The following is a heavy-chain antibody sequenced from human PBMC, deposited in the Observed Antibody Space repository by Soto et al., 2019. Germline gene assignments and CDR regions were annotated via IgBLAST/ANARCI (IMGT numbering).Heavy chain of an antibody. CDR1: GFTFRSHA. V-gene: IGHV3-23*01. J-gene: IGHJ4*02. D-gene: IGHD2-15*01. CDR2: INGSGSET. CDR3: ARRARDGGNSAIDF. Sequence: EVQLSESGGGLVQPGGSLRLSCAASGFTFRSHAMNWFRQAPGKGLEWVSDINGSGSETYDGNSVKSRFTTSRDNSKSMSFLQLNSLRGDVTAVYYCARRARDGGNSAIDFWGQGTLVTVSS.